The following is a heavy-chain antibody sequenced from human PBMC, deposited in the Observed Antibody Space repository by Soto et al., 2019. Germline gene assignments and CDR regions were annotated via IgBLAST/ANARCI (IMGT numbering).Heavy chain of an antibody. V-gene: IGHV4-38-2*01. CDR3: ARWGTYDSSGHGFDY. J-gene: IGHJ4*02. CDR2: IYHSGST. D-gene: IGHD3-22*01. CDR1: GYSISSGYY. Sequence: SETLSLTCAVSGYSISSGYYWGWIRQPPGKGLEWIGSIYHSGSTYYNPSLQSRVTISVDTSKNQFSLKLSSVTAADTAVYYCARWGTYDSSGHGFDYWGQGTLVTVSS.